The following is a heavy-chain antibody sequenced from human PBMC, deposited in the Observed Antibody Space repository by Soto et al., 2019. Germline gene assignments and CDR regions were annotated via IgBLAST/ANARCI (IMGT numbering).Heavy chain of an antibody. J-gene: IGHJ6*03. V-gene: IGHV4-59*08. CDR2: IYYSGST. Sequence: SETLSLTCTVSGGSISSYYWSWIRQPPGKGLEWIGYIYYSGSTNYNPSLKSRVTISVDTSKNQFSLKLSSVTAADTAVYYCARRYYDYIWGSYRPSVGYYYYMDVWGKGTTVTVSS. D-gene: IGHD3-16*02. CDR1: GGSISSYY. CDR3: ARRYYDYIWGSYRPSVGYYYYMDV.